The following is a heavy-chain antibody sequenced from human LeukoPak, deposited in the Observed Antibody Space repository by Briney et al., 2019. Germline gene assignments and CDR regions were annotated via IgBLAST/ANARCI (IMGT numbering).Heavy chain of an antibody. D-gene: IGHD3-3*01. CDR2: IYHSGST. Sequence: PSGTLSLTCAVSGGSISSSNWWSWVRQPPGKGLEWIGEIYHSGSTNYNPSLKSRVTISVDKSKNQFSLKLSSVTAADTAGYYCARGVGYDFWSGYYTRFYFDYWGQGTLVTVSS. J-gene: IGHJ4*02. CDR1: GGSISSSNW. CDR3: ARGVGYDFWSGYYTRFYFDY. V-gene: IGHV4-4*02.